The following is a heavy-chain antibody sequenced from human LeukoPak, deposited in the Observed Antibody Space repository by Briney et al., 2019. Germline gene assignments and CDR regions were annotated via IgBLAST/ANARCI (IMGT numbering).Heavy chain of an antibody. CDR1: GFTFSSYW. CDR3: ARVQWELRGVGSYFEY. V-gene: IGHV3-7*01. Sequence: PGGSLRLSCVVSGFTFSSYWMSWVRQAPGKGLEWVANIKQDGSEKYDVDSVKGRFTMSRDNAKNSLYLQMNSLRAEDTAVYYCARVQWELRGVGSYFEYWGQGARVTVSS. J-gene: IGHJ4*02. CDR2: IKQDGSEK. D-gene: IGHD1-26*01.